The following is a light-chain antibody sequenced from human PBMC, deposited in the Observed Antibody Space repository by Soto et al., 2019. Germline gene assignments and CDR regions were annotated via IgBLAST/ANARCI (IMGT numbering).Light chain of an antibody. J-gene: IGLJ3*02. CDR3: TSYTSSSTVL. V-gene: IGLV2-14*01. Sequence: QSVLTQPASVSGSPGQSITISCTGTSSDVGGYNYVSWYQQHPGKAPKLMIYDVSNRPSGISNRFSGSKSGKTASLTIFGLQAVDEADYYCTSYTSSSTVLFGGGTKVTVL. CDR1: SSDVGGYNY. CDR2: DVS.